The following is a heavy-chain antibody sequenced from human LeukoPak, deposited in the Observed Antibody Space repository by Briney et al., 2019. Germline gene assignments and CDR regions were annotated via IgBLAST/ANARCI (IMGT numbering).Heavy chain of an antibody. J-gene: IGHJ4*02. CDR2: ISGSGGST. CDR3: ARQYSYGSRAFDY. CDR1: GFTFSSYA. V-gene: IGHV3-23*01. D-gene: IGHD5-18*01. Sequence: GGSLRLSCAASGFTFSSYAMSWVRQAPGKGLEWVSTISGSGGSTYYADSVKGRFTISRDNSKNTLYLQMNSLRAEDTAVYYCARQYSYGSRAFDYWGQGTLVTVSS.